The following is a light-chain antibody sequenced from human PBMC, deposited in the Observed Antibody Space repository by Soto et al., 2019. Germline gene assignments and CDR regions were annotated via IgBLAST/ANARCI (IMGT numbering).Light chain of an antibody. Sequence: SYELTQPPSVSVAPGQTARITCWGNNIGSKSGHWYQQKPGQAPVLVVYDDSDRPSGIPERFSGSNSGNTATLTISRVEAGDEADYYCQVWDSSSDHPGNVFGTGTKLTVL. J-gene: IGLJ1*01. V-gene: IGLV3-21*02. CDR2: DDS. CDR3: QVWDSSSDHPGNV. CDR1: NIGSKS.